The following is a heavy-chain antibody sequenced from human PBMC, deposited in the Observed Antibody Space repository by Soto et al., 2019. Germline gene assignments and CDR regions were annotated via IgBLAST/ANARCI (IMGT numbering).Heavy chain of an antibody. Sequence: ASVKVSFKASGYTFTGYYMHWVRQAPGQGLEWMGWINPNSGGTNYAQKFQGWVTMTRDTSISTAYMELSRLRSDDTAVYYCARVSEMATTTRIYYYGMDVWGQGTTVTVS. CDR1: GYTFTGYY. V-gene: IGHV1-2*04. CDR3: ARVSEMATTTRIYYYGMDV. CDR2: INPNSGGT. J-gene: IGHJ6*02. D-gene: IGHD1-1*01.